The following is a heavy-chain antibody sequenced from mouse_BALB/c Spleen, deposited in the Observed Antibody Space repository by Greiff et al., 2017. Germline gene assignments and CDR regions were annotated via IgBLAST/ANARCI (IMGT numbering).Heavy chain of an antibody. J-gene: IGHJ3*01. CDR3: AILVVGYYFRFAF. D-gene: IGHD2-3*01. V-gene: IGHV5-6-5*01. Sequence: EVHLVESGGGLVKPGGSLKLSCAASGFTFSSYAMSWVRQTPEKRLEWVASISSGGSTYYPDSVKGRFTISRDNARNILYLQMSSLTSEDTAMYFCAILVVGYYFRFAFWGQGTLVTVSA. CDR1: GFTFSSYA. CDR2: ISSGGST.